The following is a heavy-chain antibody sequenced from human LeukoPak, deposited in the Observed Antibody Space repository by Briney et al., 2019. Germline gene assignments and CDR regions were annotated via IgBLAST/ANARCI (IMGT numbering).Heavy chain of an antibody. J-gene: IGHJ4*02. Sequence: ASVKVSCKASGYTFTSYGVSWVRQAPGQGLEWMGWISAYNGNTNCAQKLQGRVTMTTDTSTSTAYMELRSLRSDDTAVYYCARYDVIVGPFYFDYWGQGTLVTVSS. D-gene: IGHD3-22*01. CDR1: GYTFTSYG. CDR3: ARYDVIVGPFYFDY. V-gene: IGHV1-18*01. CDR2: ISAYNGNT.